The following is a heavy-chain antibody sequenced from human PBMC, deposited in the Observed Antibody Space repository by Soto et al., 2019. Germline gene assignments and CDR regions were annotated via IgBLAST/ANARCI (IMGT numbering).Heavy chain of an antibody. J-gene: IGHJ6*03. CDR1: GFTFSSYW. CDR2: LYTDGSRT. V-gene: IGHV3-74*01. D-gene: IGHD3-10*01. Sequence: EVQLVESGGGLVQPGGSLRLSCAASGFTFSSYWMHWVRQVPGKGLVWVSRLYTDGSRTSYADTVQGRFTISRDNAKNTLYLQMNSLRAEDTAVYYCARGAGGYYYMDVWGKGTTVTVSS. CDR3: ARGAGGYYYMDV.